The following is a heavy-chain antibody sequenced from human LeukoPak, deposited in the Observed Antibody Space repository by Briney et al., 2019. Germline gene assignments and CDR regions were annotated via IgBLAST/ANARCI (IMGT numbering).Heavy chain of an antibody. V-gene: IGHV4-59*01. D-gene: IGHD5-12*01. CDR1: GGSISSYY. Sequence: PSETLSLTCTVSGGSISSYYWSWMRQPPGKGLEWIGYFYYSGSTNYNPSLKSRVTMSVDTSKNQFSLKLSSVTAADTAVYYCARYVDVVATSDAFDIWGQGTMVTVSS. CDR2: FYYSGST. J-gene: IGHJ3*02. CDR3: ARYVDVVATSDAFDI.